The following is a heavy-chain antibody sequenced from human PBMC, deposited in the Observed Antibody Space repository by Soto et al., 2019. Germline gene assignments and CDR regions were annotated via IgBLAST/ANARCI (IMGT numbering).Heavy chain of an antibody. CDR1: GYSFTSYW. J-gene: IGHJ6*02. CDR2: IDPSDSYT. Sequence: GESLKISCKGSGYSFTSYWISWVRQMPGKGLEWMGRIDPSDSYTNYSPSFQGHVTISADKSISTAYLQWSSLKASDTAMYYCARLTIAVAGTHYYYGMDVWGQGTTVTVS. V-gene: IGHV5-10-1*01. D-gene: IGHD6-19*01. CDR3: ARLTIAVAGTHYYYGMDV.